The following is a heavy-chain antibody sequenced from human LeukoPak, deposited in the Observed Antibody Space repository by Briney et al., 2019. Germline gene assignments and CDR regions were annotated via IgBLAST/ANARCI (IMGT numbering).Heavy chain of an antibody. CDR3: AKVAKYYYGPETYYFFEQ. D-gene: IGHD3-10*01. J-gene: IGHJ4*02. CDR1: GFPFSTYW. Sequence: GESLRLSCAASGFPFSTYWMSWVRQAPGKGLEWVANINQDGTEKYYVDSVKGRFTISRDYAKNSLYLQMNSLRVEDTAVYYCAKVAKYYYGPETYYFFEQWGQGTPVTGSS. CDR2: INQDGTEK. V-gene: IGHV3-7*01.